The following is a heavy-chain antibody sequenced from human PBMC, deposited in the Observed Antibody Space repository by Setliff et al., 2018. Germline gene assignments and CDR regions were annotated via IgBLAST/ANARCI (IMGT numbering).Heavy chain of an antibody. CDR3: ARDLGHGGDSDY. D-gene: IGHD2-21*02. CDR2: IFHSGST. J-gene: IGHJ4*02. Sequence: SETLSLTCAVYGGSFSGYYWSWIRQPPGKGLEWIGNIFHSGSTYYNPSLKSRVTISVDTSKNQFSLKLNSVTATDTAVYYCARDLGHGGDSDYWGQGILVTVSS. V-gene: IGHV4-34*12. CDR1: GGSFSGYY.